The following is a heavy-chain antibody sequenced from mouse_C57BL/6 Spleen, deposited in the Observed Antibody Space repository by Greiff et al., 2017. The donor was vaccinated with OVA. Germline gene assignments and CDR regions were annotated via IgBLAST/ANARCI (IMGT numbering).Heavy chain of an antibody. V-gene: IGHV3-1*01. CDR1: GYSITSGYD. D-gene: IGHD2-2*01. Sequence: DVKLQESGPGMVKPSQSLSLTCTVTGYSITSGYDWHWIRHFPGNKLEWMGYISYSGSTNYNPSLKSRISITHDTSKNHFFLKLNSVTTEDTATYYCARDRGVTRGFAYWGQGTLVTVSA. CDR2: ISYSGST. J-gene: IGHJ3*01. CDR3: ARDRGVTRGFAY.